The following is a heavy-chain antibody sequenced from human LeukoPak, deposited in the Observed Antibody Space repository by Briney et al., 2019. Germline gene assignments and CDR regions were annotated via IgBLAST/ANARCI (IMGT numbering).Heavy chain of an antibody. CDR2: IYYSGST. Sequence: PSETLSLTCTVSGGSISSSSYYWGWIRQPPGKGLEWIGSIYYSGSTYYNPSLKSRVTISVDTSKNQFSLKLSSVTAADTAVYYCASLPIAAAGTYWGQGTLVTVSS. V-gene: IGHV4-39*01. CDR1: GGSISSSSYY. J-gene: IGHJ4*02. CDR3: ASLPIAAAGTY. D-gene: IGHD6-13*01.